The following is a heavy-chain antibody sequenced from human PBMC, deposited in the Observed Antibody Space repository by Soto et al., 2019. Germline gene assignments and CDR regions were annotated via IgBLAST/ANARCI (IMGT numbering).Heavy chain of an antibody. V-gene: IGHV1-18*01. CDR1: GYTFTDYG. CDR2: ITAFNGNT. D-gene: IGHD4-17*01. Sequence: ASVKVSCKASGYTFTDYGISWVRQAPGQGLQWMGWITAFNGNTKYAQQFQGRVTMTTDTSTSTAYMELRSLRSDDTAVYYCARGPITVTTTAFVIWGQGTMVTVSS. CDR3: ARGPITVTTTAFVI. J-gene: IGHJ3*02.